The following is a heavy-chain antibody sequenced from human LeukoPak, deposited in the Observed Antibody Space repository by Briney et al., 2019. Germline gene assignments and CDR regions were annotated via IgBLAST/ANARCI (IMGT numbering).Heavy chain of an antibody. CDR3: ARGRGSGSHYYYYYMDV. V-gene: IGHV1-18*01. CDR1: GYTFDSYG. D-gene: IGHD1-26*01. Sequence: ASVKVSCKASGYTFDSYGISWVRQAPGQGLEWMGWISAYNGNTNYAQNLQDRLTMTTDTSTSTAYMELRSLRSDDTAVYYCARGRGSGSHYYYYYMDVWGKGTTVTVSS. CDR2: ISAYNGNT. J-gene: IGHJ6*03.